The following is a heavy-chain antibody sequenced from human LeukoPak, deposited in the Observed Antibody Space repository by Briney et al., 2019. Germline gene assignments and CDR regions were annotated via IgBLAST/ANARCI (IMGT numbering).Heavy chain of an antibody. D-gene: IGHD6-19*01. CDR3: ARAAVASPGDV. CDR2: IKPDGSEG. Sequence: GGSLRLSCAASGFTFSSFWMAWVRQVPGKGLEWVANIKPDGSEGYYVDSLKGRFTISRDNAENSLFLQMNSLRAEDTAVYYCARAAVASPGDVWGQGTTVTVSS. CDR1: GFTFSSFW. V-gene: IGHV3-7*04. J-gene: IGHJ6*02.